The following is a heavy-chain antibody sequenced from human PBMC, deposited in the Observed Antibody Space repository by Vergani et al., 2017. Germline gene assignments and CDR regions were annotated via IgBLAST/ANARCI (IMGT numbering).Heavy chain of an antibody. V-gene: IGHV3-30-3*01. D-gene: IGHD5-18*01. Sequence: QVQLVESGGGVVQPGRSLRLSCAASGFTFSSYAMHWVRQAPGKGLEWVAVISYDGSNKYYADSVKGRFTISRDNSKNTLYLQMNSLRADDTAVYYCAAPKYPRYTAMARIDYWGQGTLVTVSS. CDR3: AAPKYPRYTAMARIDY. CDR2: ISYDGSNK. J-gene: IGHJ4*02. CDR1: GFTFSSYA.